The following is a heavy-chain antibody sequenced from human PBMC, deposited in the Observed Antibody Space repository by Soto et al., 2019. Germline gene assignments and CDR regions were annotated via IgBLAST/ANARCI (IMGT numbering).Heavy chain of an antibody. CDR2: IRQGGIET. Sequence: EVQLVESGGGLVQPGGSLRLSCAASGFSFSSYWMSWVRQAPGKGLEWVANIRQGGIETYYVDSVKGRFTISRDDAKNSLSLQMSSLRAEDTAVYYCVRELLVATNFDFWGQGTLVTVSS. J-gene: IGHJ4*02. D-gene: IGHD5-12*01. V-gene: IGHV3-7*01. CDR1: GFSFSSYW. CDR3: VRELLVATNFDF.